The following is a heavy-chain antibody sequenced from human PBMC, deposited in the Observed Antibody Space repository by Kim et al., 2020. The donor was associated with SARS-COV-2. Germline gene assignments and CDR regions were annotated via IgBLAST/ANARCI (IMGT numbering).Heavy chain of an antibody. Sequence: GGSLRLSCAASGFTFSSYWMHWVRQAPGKGLVWVSRINNDGSSTSYADSVKGRFTISRDNAKNTLYLQMNSLRAEDTAVYYCARQLIAVAGTSFDYWGQGTLVTVSS. J-gene: IGHJ4*02. D-gene: IGHD6-19*01. V-gene: IGHV3-74*01. CDR3: ARQLIAVAGTSFDY. CDR2: INNDGSST. CDR1: GFTFSSYW.